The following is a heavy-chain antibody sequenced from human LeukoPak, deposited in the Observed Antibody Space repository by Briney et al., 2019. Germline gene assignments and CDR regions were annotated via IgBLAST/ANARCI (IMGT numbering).Heavy chain of an antibody. D-gene: IGHD3-22*01. J-gene: IGHJ3*02. CDR1: GFTFSSYE. V-gene: IGHV3-48*03. CDR2: ISSSGTTI. CDR3: ARDSIYYDSRVGAFDI. Sequence: GGSLRLSCAASGFTFSSYEMNWVRQAPGKGLEWVSYISSSGTTISYADSVKGRFTISRDNAKNTLYLQMNSLRAEDTAVYYCARDSIYYDSRVGAFDIWGQGTMVTVSS.